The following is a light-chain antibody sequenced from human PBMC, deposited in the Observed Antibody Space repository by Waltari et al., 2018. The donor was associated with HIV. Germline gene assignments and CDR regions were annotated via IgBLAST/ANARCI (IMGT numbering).Light chain of an antibody. J-gene: IGKJ1*01. Sequence: DIVFTQSLGPLYSSSGERATLSCRAGQSVTSTYFAWYQQKPGQAPRLLIYGASSRATGIPDRFSGSGSGTDFTLTISRLEPEDFALYYCQQYGSLQWTFGQGTKVEIK. CDR2: GAS. V-gene: IGKV3-20*01. CDR1: QSVTSTY. CDR3: QQYGSLQWT.